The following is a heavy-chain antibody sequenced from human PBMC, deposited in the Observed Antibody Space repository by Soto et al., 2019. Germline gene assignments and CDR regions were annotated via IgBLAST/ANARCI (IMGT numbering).Heavy chain of an antibody. CDR3: ARLTRGMVRGVIGTTGPFYGFDY. D-gene: IGHD3-10*01. Sequence: GESLKSSCKGSGYSFTSYWIGWVRQMPGKGLEWMGIIYPGDSDTRYSPSFQGQVTISADKSISTAYLQWSSLKASDTAMYYCARLTRGMVRGVIGTTGPFYGFDYWGQGTLVTVSS. CDR1: GYSFTSYW. J-gene: IGHJ4*02. V-gene: IGHV5-51*01. CDR2: IYPGDSDT.